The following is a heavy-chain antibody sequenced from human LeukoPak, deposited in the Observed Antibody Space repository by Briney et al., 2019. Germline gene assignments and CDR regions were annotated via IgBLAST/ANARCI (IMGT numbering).Heavy chain of an antibody. CDR3: ARRGGICGGDCSDAFDI. CDR1: GYTFTNYA. D-gene: IGHD2-21*02. J-gene: IGHJ3*02. V-gene: IGHV1-3*01. Sequence: ASVKVSRKASGYTFTNYAMHWVRQAPAQRLEWMGWINAGNGNTEYSQKFQGRVTITRDTSASTAYMELSSLRSEDTAVYYCARRGGICGGDCSDAFDIWGQGTMVTVSS. CDR2: INAGNGNT.